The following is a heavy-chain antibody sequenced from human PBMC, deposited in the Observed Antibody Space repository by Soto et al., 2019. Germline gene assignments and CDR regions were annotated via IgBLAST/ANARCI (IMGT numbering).Heavy chain of an antibody. CDR3: ATQAPYSSSPYYYYYLDV. CDR2: IYYSGST. D-gene: IGHD6-6*01. CDR1: GGSISSGDYY. J-gene: IGHJ6*03. V-gene: IGHV4-30-4*01. Sequence: SETLSLTCTVSGGSISSGDYYWSWIRQPSGKGLEWIGYIYYSGSTYYNPSLKSRVTISVDTSKNQFSLKLSSVTAADTAVYYCATQAPYSSSPYYYYYLDVWGKGTTVTVSS.